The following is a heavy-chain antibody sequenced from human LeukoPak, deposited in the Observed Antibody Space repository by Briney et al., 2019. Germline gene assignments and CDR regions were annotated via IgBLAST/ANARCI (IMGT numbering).Heavy chain of an antibody. CDR3: ARGTGAYYYL. D-gene: IGHD3-22*01. J-gene: IGHJ3*01. V-gene: IGHV4-59*01. CDR2: IYYSGST. Sequence: KPSETLSLTCTVSGGSISDYYWSWIRQPPGKGLEWIGYIYYSGSTKYNPYLKSRVTISIDTSKNQFSLKLSSVTAADTALYYCARGTGAYYYLWGQGTMVTVS. CDR1: GGSISDYY.